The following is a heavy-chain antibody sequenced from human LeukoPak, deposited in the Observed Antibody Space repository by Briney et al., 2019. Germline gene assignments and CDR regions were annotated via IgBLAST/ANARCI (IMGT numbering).Heavy chain of an antibody. CDR3: AREGGPYRPLDY. CDR1: GFTFSTYN. J-gene: IGHJ4*02. V-gene: IGHV4-34*01. Sequence: GSLRLSCAASGFTFSTYNMHWVRQPPGKGLEWIGEVNLQGSTNYNPSLMGRVAISVDMSENHISPQLTSVTAADTAVYYCAREGGPYRPLDYSGQGTLVTVSS. CDR2: VNLQGST.